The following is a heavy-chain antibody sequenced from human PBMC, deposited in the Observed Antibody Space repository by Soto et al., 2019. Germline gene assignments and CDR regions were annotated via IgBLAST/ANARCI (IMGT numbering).Heavy chain of an antibody. J-gene: IGHJ4*01. CDR3: AKGGDSDY. Sequence: PGGSLRLSCVVSGFTFSSYGMQWVRQAPGKGLQWVAILTSDGSYKSYADSVKGRFTISRDNSKNTVYLQMDSLRADDTAVYYCAKGGDSDYWGQGTLVTVS. CDR2: LTSDGSYK. V-gene: IGHV3-30*18. CDR1: GFTFSSYG.